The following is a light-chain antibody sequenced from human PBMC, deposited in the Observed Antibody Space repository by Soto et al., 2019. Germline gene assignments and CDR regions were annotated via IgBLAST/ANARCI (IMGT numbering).Light chain of an antibody. CDR1: QSINTK. J-gene: IGKJ1*01. V-gene: IGKV3D-15*01. Sequence: TQCPATLSVCSGEGDTFSCRASQSINTKIAWYQLKPGQAPRLLIYDASIRATGIQASFSGSGSGTDSSLTIKSLQSEDFGVYFCKQYDQWWTFGQGTKVDIK. CDR3: KQYDQWWT. CDR2: DAS.